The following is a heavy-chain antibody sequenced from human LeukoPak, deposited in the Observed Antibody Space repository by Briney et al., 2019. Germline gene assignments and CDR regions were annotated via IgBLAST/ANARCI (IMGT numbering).Heavy chain of an antibody. D-gene: IGHD3-3*01. CDR2: IRSKANSYAT. J-gene: IGHJ4*02. V-gene: IGHV3-73*01. CDR3: TRLYDLWSGYPDY. CDR1: GFTFSGSA. Sequence: GGSLRLSCAASGFTFSGSAMHWVRQASGKGLEWVGRIRSKANSYATAYAASVKGRFTISRDDSKNTAYLQMNSLKTEDTAVYYCTRLYDLWSGYPDYWGQGTLVTVSS.